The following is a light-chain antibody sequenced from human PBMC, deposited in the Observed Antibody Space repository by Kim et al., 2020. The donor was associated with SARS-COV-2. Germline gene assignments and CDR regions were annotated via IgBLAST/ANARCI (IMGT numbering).Light chain of an antibody. CDR3: MQGTHWPPT. CDR1: KSLVYSDGNTV. CDR2: KVS. Sequence: RASITCRSRKSLVYSDGNTVLTWFHKRPGQSPRRLVYKVSSRDSGVPDRFSGSGSGTDFTLKIRRVEAEDVGIYYCMQGTHWPPTFGQGTKVDIK. J-gene: IGKJ1*01. V-gene: IGKV2-30*01.